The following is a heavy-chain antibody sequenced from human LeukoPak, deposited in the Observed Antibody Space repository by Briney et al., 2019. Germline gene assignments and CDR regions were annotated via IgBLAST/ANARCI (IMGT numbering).Heavy chain of an antibody. CDR2: INPSDGNT. J-gene: IGHJ5*02. CDR3: ARGLVVVTAVPLWGPHNWFDT. CDR1: GYTLTNYY. V-gene: IGHV1-46*01. D-gene: IGHD2-21*02. Sequence: ASVKVSCKTSGYTLTNYYIHWVRRAPGQGLEWMGIINPSDGNTTYAQKFQGRVTMTGDMSTSTVYMELSSLRSEDTALYYCARGLVVVTAVPLWGPHNWFDTWGQGTLVTVSS.